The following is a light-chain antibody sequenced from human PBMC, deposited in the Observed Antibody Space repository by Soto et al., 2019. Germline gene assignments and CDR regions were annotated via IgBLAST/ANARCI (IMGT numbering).Light chain of an antibody. CDR1: QSVNNN. V-gene: IGKV3-20*01. CDR3: QHYGNSPVT. Sequence: IVMTQSPATLSVSPGERATLSCRASQSVNNNLAWYQQKPGQAPRLLIYGASSRATGIPDRFSGSGSGTDFTLTISRLEPEDFAVYYCQHYGNSPVTFGQGTKVDIK. J-gene: IGKJ1*01. CDR2: GAS.